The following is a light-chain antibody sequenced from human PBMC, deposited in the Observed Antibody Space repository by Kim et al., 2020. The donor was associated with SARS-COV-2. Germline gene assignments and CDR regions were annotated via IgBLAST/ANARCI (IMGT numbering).Light chain of an antibody. CDR2: GAS. J-gene: IGKJ2*01. CDR3: QQYGSSPPYT. Sequence: EIVLTQSPGTLSLSPGERATLSCRASQSISSNYLAWYQQKPGQAPRLLIYGASSRATGIPDRFSGSGSGTDFTLTINRLEPEDFAVYYCQQYGSSPPYTFGQGTKLEI. CDR1: QSISSNY. V-gene: IGKV3-20*01.